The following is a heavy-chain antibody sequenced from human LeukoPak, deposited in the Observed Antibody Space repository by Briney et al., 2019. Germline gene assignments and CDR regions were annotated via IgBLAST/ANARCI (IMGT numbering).Heavy chain of an antibody. CDR2: ISSYNGNT. Sequence: ASVKLSCKAAGYMFSSYGMSWGRQAPGQGLGGMGWISSYNGNTNYEQDLQGRGTMTTGTSTSTAYMELRSLRSDDTAVFYCAGKGWLSPSQSYMDVWGKGTTVTVSS. CDR1: GYMFSSYG. V-gene: IGHV1-18*01. CDR3: AGKGWLSPSQSYMDV. J-gene: IGHJ6*03. D-gene: IGHD5-12*01.